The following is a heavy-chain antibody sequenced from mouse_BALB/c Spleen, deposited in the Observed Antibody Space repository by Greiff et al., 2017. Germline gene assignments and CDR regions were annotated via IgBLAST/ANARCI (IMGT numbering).Heavy chain of an antibody. CDR1: GFAFSSYD. Sequence: EVQLQESGGGLVKPGGSLKLSCAASGFAFSSYDMSWVRQTPEKRLEWVAYISSGGGSTYYPDTVKGRFTISRDNAKNTLYLQMSSLKSEDTAMYYCARLGIYYDSSFDYWGQGTTLTVSS. CDR3: ARLGIYYDSSFDY. D-gene: IGHD2-4*01. J-gene: IGHJ2*01. CDR2: ISSGGGST. V-gene: IGHV5-12-1*01.